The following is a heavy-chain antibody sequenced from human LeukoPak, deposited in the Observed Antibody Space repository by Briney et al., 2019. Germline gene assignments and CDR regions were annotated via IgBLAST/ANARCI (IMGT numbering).Heavy chain of an antibody. D-gene: IGHD6-19*01. V-gene: IGHV4-59*01. Sequence: SETLSLTCTVSGGPMSSNYWSWIRQPPGKGLEWIGYIYYSGSTNYNPSLKSRVTISVDTSKNQFSLKLSSVTAADTAVYYCARGRDSIAVAGPKFDPWGQGTLVTVSS. J-gene: IGHJ5*02. CDR1: GGPMSSNY. CDR2: IYYSGST. CDR3: ARGRDSIAVAGPKFDP.